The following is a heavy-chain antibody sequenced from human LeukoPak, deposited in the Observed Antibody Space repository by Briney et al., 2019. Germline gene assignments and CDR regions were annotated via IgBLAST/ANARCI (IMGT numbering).Heavy chain of an antibody. D-gene: IGHD4-17*01. V-gene: IGHV4-59*01. J-gene: IGHJ4*02. CDR3: ARDGDYGDFDY. Sequence: SETLSLTCTVSGGSISSYYWSWIRQPPGKGLEWIGYIYYSGSTNYNPSLKSRVTISVDTSKNQFSLKLSSVTAADTAVYYCARDGDYGDFDYRGQGTLVTVSS. CDR2: IYYSGST. CDR1: GGSISSYY.